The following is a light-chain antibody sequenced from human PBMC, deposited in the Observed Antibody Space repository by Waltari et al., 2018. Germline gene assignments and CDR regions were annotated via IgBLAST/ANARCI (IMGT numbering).Light chain of an antibody. CDR2: DAS. Sequence: DIQMTQSPSMLSASVGDRVTITCRASQTIRGWLAWYQLKPGLAPKLLIYDASNLGGGVPSRFSGSGFGTNFTLTINSLQPDDFATYYCQQSYSTPFTFGPGTKVDIK. J-gene: IGKJ3*01. CDR1: QTIRGW. CDR3: QQSYSTPFT. V-gene: IGKV1-5*01.